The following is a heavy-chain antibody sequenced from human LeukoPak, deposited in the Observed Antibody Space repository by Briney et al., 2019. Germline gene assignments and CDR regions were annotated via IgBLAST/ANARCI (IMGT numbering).Heavy chain of an antibody. J-gene: IGHJ3*02. CDR2: IYYSGST. Sequence: SETLSLTCIVSGGSISCSFSYWGWIRQPPGKGLEWIGSIYYSGSTYYNPSLKSRVTISVDTSKNQFSLKLSSVTAADTAVYYCAGLPSGVVTPRDAFDIWGRGTMVTVSS. CDR1: GGSISCSFSY. V-gene: IGHV4-39*01. CDR3: AGLPSGVVTPRDAFDI. D-gene: IGHD2-21*02.